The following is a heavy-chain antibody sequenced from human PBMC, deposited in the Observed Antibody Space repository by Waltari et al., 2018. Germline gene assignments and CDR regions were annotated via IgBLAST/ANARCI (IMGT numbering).Heavy chain of an antibody. D-gene: IGHD2-15*01. Sequence: EVQLVESGGVVVQPGGSLRLSCAASGFTFDDYTMHWVRHAPGKGLEWVSLISWDGGSTYYADSVKGRFTISRDNSKNSLYLQMNSLRTEDTALYYCAKSRLGYCSGGSCYLDFWGQGTLVTVSS. CDR1: GFTFDDYT. CDR3: AKSRLGYCSGGSCYLDF. V-gene: IGHV3-43*01. CDR2: ISWDGGST. J-gene: IGHJ4*02.